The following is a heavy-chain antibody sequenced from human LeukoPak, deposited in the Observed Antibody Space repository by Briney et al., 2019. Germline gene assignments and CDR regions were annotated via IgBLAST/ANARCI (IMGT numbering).Heavy chain of an antibody. J-gene: IGHJ6*03. V-gene: IGHV3-23*01. Sequence: PGGSLRLSCAASEFTFNNYAVSWVRQAPGQGLEWVSTISGRGGITYYADSVKGRFTISRDNSKNTVFLQMNRLRVDDTAVYYCAKALRETHRPVYFYYYMDVWGKGTTVTVSS. CDR1: EFTFNNYA. CDR2: ISGRGGIT. CDR3: AKALRETHRPVYFYYYMDV.